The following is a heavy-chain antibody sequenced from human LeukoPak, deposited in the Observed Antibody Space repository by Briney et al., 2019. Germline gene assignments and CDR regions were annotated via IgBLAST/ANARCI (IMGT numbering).Heavy chain of an antibody. CDR3: ARPYYYDSSGQPIDAFDI. D-gene: IGHD3-22*01. CDR2: IIPIFGTA. Sequence: ASVKVSCKASGYTFTSYGISWVRQAPGQGLEWMGGIIPIFGTANYAQKFQGRVTITADESTSTAYMELSSLRSEDTAVYYCARPYYYDSSGQPIDAFDIWGQGTMVTVSS. CDR1: GYTFTSYG. J-gene: IGHJ3*02. V-gene: IGHV1-69*13.